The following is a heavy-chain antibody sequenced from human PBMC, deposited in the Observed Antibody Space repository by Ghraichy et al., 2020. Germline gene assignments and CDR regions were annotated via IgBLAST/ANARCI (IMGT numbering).Heavy chain of an antibody. V-gene: IGHV3-48*01. J-gene: IGHJ6*02. Sequence: LSLTCAASGFNLNNYAMTWVRQAPGKGLEWVSNIRLGNTRVFYADSVKGRFSISRDSVQDSLVLEMNNLRAEDTAVYYCARLWGVVPTALLGMDVWGQGTTVTVSS. CDR3: ARLWGVVPTALLGMDV. CDR2: IRLGNTRV. CDR1: GFNLNNYA. D-gene: IGHD2-2*01.